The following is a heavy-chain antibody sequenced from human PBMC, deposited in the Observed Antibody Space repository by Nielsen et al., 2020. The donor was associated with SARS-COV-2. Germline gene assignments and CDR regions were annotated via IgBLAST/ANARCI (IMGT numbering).Heavy chain of an antibody. V-gene: IGHV3-21*01. CDR3: ARDIVARYYYYGMDV. D-gene: IGHD5-12*01. CDR1: GFTVSSNY. CDR2: ISSSSSYI. Sequence: GGSLRLSCAASGFTVSSNYMSWVRQAPGKGLEWVSSISSSSSYIYYADSVKGRFTISRDNAKNSLYLQMNSLRAEDTAVYYCARDIVARYYYYGMDVWGQGTTVTVSS. J-gene: IGHJ6*02.